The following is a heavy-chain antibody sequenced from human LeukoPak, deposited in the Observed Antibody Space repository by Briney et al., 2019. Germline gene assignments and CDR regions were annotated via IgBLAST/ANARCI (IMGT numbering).Heavy chain of an antibody. D-gene: IGHD5-12*01. Sequence: ASVKASCKASGYTFTSYYMHWVRQAPGQGLEWMGIINPSGGSTSYAQKFQGRVTMTRDMSTSTVYMELSSLRSEDTAVYYCAGERGLGYFDYWGQGTLVTVSS. CDR1: GYTFTSYY. J-gene: IGHJ4*02. CDR3: AGERGLGYFDY. V-gene: IGHV1-46*01. CDR2: INPSGGST.